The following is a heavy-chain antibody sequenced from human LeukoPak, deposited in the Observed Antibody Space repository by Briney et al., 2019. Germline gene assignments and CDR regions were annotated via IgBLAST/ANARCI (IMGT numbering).Heavy chain of an antibody. J-gene: IGHJ6*03. CDR2: INHSGSN. Sequence: SETLSLTCAVYGGSFTGYYWSCIRQPPGKGLEWNGEINHSGSNNYNPSLKSRVTISVNSTLKLSSVTAADTAVYYCARGNMYYYYMDVWGKGTTVTVSS. CDR3: ARGNMYYYYMDV. V-gene: IGHV4-34*01. CDR1: GGSFTGYY.